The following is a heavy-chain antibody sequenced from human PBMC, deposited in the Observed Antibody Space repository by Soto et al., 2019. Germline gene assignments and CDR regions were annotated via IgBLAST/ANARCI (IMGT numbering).Heavy chain of an antibody. D-gene: IGHD2-2*01. Sequence: SETLSLTCAVYGGSFSGYHWSWIRQPPGKGLEWIGEINDSGSSNYNPALKSRVIISVDASKNQFSLRLSSVTAADTAVYYCARKLRYCSSSSCEIPYYFDFWGQGTPVTVSS. CDR1: GGSFSGYH. J-gene: IGHJ4*02. V-gene: IGHV4-34*01. CDR2: INDSGSS. CDR3: ARKLRYCSSSSCEIPYYFDF.